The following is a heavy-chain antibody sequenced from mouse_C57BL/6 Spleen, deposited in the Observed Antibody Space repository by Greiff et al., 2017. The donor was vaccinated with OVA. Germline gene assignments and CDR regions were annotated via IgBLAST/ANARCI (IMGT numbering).Heavy chain of an antibody. J-gene: IGHJ4*01. CDR2: IYPGSGST. D-gene: IGHD1-1*01. V-gene: IGHV1-55*01. Sequence: QVQLKQPGAELVKPGASVKMSCKASGYTFTSYWITWVKQRPGQGLEWIGDIYPGSGSTNYNEKFKSKATLTVDTSSSTAYMQLSSLTSEDSAVYYCARKGYYGSSYDYAMDYWGQGTSVTVSS. CDR1: GYTFTSYW. CDR3: ARKGYYGSSYDYAMDY.